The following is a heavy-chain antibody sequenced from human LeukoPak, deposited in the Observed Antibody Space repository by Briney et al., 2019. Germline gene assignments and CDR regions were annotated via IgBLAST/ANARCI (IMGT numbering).Heavy chain of an antibody. J-gene: IGHJ4*02. CDR2: IYRGGRE. CDR1: GFTVSSNY. V-gene: IGHV3-66*01. D-gene: IGHD3-22*01. CDR3: ASRNVDSSGYPFDY. Sequence: GGSLRLSCAASGFTVSSNYRSWVRQAPGKGLEWVSVIYRGGREYYADTVRGRFTISRDSSQNTMYLQMNSLGAEDTAVYYCASRNVDSSGYPFDYWGQGTLVTVSS.